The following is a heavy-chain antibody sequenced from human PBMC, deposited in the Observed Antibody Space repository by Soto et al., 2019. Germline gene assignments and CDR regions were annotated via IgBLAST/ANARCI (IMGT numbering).Heavy chain of an antibody. D-gene: IGHD6-13*01. J-gene: IGHJ4*02. CDR1: GFTFSDYY. V-gene: IGHV3-11*05. CDR3: ARDPGIAAAGTWFDY. CDR2: ISSSSSYT. Sequence: PGGSLRLSCAASGFTFSDYYMSWIRQAPGKGLEWVSYISSSSSYTNYADSVKGRFTISRDNAKNSLYLQMNSLRAEDTAVYYCARDPGIAAAGTWFDYWGQGTLVTVSS.